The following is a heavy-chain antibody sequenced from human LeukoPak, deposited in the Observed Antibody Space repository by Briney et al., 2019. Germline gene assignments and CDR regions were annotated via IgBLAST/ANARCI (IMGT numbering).Heavy chain of an antibody. Sequence: SETLSLTCTVSGGSISIYYWIWIRQPPGKGREGIGYIYYSGSTNYNPSLKSRVTISVDTSKNQFSLKLSSVTAADTAVYYCARVFYGSGSYYYFDYWGQGTLVTVSS. CDR3: ARVFYGSGSYYYFDY. J-gene: IGHJ4*02. V-gene: IGHV4-59*01. D-gene: IGHD3-10*01. CDR2: IYYSGST. CDR1: GGSISIYY.